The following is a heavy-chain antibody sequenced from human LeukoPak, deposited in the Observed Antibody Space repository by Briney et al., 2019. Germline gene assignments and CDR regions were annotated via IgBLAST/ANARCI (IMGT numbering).Heavy chain of an antibody. D-gene: IGHD2/OR15-2a*01. Sequence: PGRSLRLSCTGSGFTFGAYPMSWVRQAPGKGLQLVAYIRTQAYGGTTEYAASVTDGFTMSRDDSRSIAYLQMNSLKTEDTAIYYCTRAVRMSGDAFDFWGQGTMVTVSS. J-gene: IGHJ3*01. CDR2: IRTQAYGGTT. V-gene: IGHV3-49*04. CDR1: GFTFGAYP. CDR3: TRAVRMSGDAFDF.